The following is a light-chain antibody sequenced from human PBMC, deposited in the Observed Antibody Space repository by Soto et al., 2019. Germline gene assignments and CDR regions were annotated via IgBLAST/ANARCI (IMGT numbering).Light chain of an antibody. J-gene: IGKJ1*01. CDR3: QQRSTWPRT. CDR1: QSVSSY. CDR2: DAS. Sequence: EIVLTQSPATLSLSPGERATLACRASQSVSSYLAWYQQKPGQAHRLLIYDASNRATGIPARFSGSGSGTVFTLTISSLAPEDFAVYYCQQRSTWPRTFGQGTKVEIK. V-gene: IGKV3-11*01.